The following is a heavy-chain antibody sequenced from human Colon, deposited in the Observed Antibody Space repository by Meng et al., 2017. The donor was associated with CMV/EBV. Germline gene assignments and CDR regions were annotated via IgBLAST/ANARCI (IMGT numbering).Heavy chain of an antibody. V-gene: IGHV3-30-3*01. CDR2: ISSDGSIK. J-gene: IGHJ4*02. Sequence: QLQVVGSGGGVVQPGRSLRLSCAASGFTFNSYSIPWVRQAPGKGLEWVAVISSDGSIKSYTDSVKGRFTISRDNSKNTLYLQMNSLRTEDTSVYYCARERQGSRQTFDYWGQGTLVTVPS. CDR1: GFTFNSYS. CDR3: ARERQGSRQTFDY.